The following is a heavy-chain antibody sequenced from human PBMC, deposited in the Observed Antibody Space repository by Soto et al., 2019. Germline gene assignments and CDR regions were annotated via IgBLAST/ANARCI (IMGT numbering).Heavy chain of an antibody. CDR1: GFTFSSYA. J-gene: IGHJ4*02. CDR3: AKGGRQLFSYFDY. CDR2: ISRSGGST. Sequence: EVQLLESGGGLVQPGGSLRLSCAASGFTFSSYAMSWVRQAPGKGLEWVSAISRSGGSTYYADSVKGRFTISRDNSKNTLYLQMNSLRAEDTAVYYCAKGGRQLFSYFDYWGQGTLVTVSS. D-gene: IGHD6-13*01. V-gene: IGHV3-23*01.